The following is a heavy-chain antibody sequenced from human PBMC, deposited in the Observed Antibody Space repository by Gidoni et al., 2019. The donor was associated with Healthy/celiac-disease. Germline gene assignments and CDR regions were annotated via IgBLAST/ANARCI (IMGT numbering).Heavy chain of an antibody. J-gene: IGHJ3*02. CDR1: GGSFSGYY. D-gene: IGHD2-2*01. Sequence: AVYGGSFSGYYWSWIRQPPGKGLEWIGEINHSGSTNYNPSLKSRVTISVDTSKNQFSLKLSSVTAADTAVYYCARVGDFSETPDIVVVPAELLDAFDIWGQGTMVTVSS. CDR3: ARVGDFSETPDIVVVPAELLDAFDI. CDR2: INHSGST. V-gene: IGHV4-34*01.